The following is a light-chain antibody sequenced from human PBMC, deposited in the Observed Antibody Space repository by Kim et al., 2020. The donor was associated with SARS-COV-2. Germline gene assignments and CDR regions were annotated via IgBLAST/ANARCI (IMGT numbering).Light chain of an antibody. J-gene: IGKJ3*01. V-gene: IGKV2-30*01. Sequence: PGSISCRYSQILVYSDGNIYLNWFHQRPGQSPRRLIYKVSNRDSGVPDRFSGSGSGTDFTLQISRVEAEDVGVYYCMQGTHWPFAFGPGTKVDIK. CDR3: MQGTHWPFA. CDR2: KVS. CDR1: QILVYSDGNIY.